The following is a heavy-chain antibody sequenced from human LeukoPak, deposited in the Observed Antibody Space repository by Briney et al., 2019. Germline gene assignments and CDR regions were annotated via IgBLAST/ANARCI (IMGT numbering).Heavy chain of an antibody. J-gene: IGHJ3*02. Sequence: GGSLRLSCAASGFTFSSYCMNWVRQAPGKGLEWVSYISDSSSTSTISYAASVKGRFTISRDNAKNSLYLQMNSLRVEDTAVYYCARETTYSSSWYDTDAFDIWGQGTMVTVSS. V-gene: IGHV3-48*01. CDR3: ARETTYSSSWYDTDAFDI. CDR2: ISDSSSTSTI. D-gene: IGHD6-13*01. CDR1: GFTFSSYC.